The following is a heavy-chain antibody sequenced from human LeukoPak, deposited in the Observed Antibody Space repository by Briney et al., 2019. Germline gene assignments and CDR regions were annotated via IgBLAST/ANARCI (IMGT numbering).Heavy chain of an antibody. J-gene: IGHJ3*02. Sequence: GGSLRLSCAASGFTFSNAWMSLVRQAPGKGLEWVSYISSSSSTIYYADSVKGRFTISRDNPKNSLYLQMNSLRAEDSAVYYCARVASYAFDIWGQGTMVTVSS. CDR1: GFTFSNAW. V-gene: IGHV3-48*04. CDR2: ISSSSSTI. D-gene: IGHD6-6*01. CDR3: ARVASYAFDI.